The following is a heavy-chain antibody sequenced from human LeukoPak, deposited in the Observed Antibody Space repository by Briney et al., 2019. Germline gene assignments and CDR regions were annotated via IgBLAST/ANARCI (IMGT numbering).Heavy chain of an antibody. Sequence: GGSLRLSCSASGFTFSSYAMHWVRQAPGKGLEYVSAISSNGGSTYYADSVKGRFTISRDNSKNTRYLQMSSLRAEDTAVYYCVGCSSTSCYDYWGQGTLVTVSS. J-gene: IGHJ4*02. V-gene: IGHV3-64D*06. CDR1: GFTFSSYA. CDR3: VGCSSTSCYDY. CDR2: ISSNGGST. D-gene: IGHD2-2*01.